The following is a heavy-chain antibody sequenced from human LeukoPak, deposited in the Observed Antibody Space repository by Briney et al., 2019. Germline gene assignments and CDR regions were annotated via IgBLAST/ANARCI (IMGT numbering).Heavy chain of an antibody. V-gene: IGHV1-18*01. CDR1: GYTFTSYG. CDR2: ISAYNGNT. Sequence: GASVKVSCKASGYTFTSYGISWVRQAPGQGLEWMGWISAYNGNTNYAQKLQGRVTMTTDTSTSTAYMELRSLRSDDTAVYYCARDRYYDSSDYYFRWFDPWGQGTLVTVCS. D-gene: IGHD3-22*01. J-gene: IGHJ5*02. CDR3: ARDRYYDSSDYYFRWFDP.